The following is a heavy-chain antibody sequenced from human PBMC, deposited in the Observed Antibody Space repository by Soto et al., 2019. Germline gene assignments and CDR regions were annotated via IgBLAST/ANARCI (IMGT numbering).Heavy chain of an antibody. J-gene: IGHJ5*02. V-gene: IGHV3-23*01. CDR3: VKNSGWFNT. CDR1: GFTFGTTD. Sequence: LRLSCAASGFTFGTTDMSWVRQAPGEGLEWVSTIDGSGGITYYADSVKGRFTISRDNSRNTVYLQMNSLRGDDTALYYCVKNSGWFNTWGQGALVTVSS. CDR2: IDGSGGIT. D-gene: IGHD3-10*01.